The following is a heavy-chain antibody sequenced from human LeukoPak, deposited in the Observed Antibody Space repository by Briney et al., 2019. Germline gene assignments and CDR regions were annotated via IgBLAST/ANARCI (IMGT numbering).Heavy chain of an antibody. CDR2: IYYSGRT. CDR1: GGSISSYY. D-gene: IGHD1-7*01. J-gene: IGHJ5*02. V-gene: IGHV4-59*12. CDR3: ARLGTRSVRRGAFDP. Sequence: SETLSLTCPVGGGSISSYYWSWMRQPPGKGLEWIGYIYYSGRTNHNPSLKSRLTISVDTSKTQFSLKLSSVTAADTAVYYCARLGTRSVRRGAFDPWGQGTLVTVSS.